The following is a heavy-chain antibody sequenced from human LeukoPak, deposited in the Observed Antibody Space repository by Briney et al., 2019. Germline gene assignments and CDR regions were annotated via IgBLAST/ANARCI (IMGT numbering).Heavy chain of an antibody. Sequence: GGSLRLSCVASGFPFSSYWMTWVRQAPGKGLEWVANIKQDGSKKSYVDSVKGRFTISRDNAKNSLYLQMNSLRAEDTAIYYCTRVGYIDEGIDYWGQGTLVTVSP. D-gene: IGHD5-24*01. CDR3: TRVGYIDEGIDY. CDR2: IKQDGSKK. V-gene: IGHV3-7*04. CDR1: GFPFSSYW. J-gene: IGHJ4*02.